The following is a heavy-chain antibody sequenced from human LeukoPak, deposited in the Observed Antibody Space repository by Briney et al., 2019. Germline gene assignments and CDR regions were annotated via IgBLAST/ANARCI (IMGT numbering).Heavy chain of an antibody. J-gene: IGHJ5*02. D-gene: IGHD1-7*01. Sequence: SETLSLTCTVSGGPISSYYWRWIRQPPGKGLEWIGYIYYSGSTNYNPSLKSRVTISVDTSKNQFSLKLSSVTAADTAVYYCARVVWNYWFDPWGQGTLVTVSS. CDR2: IYYSGST. CDR3: ARVVWNYWFDP. V-gene: IGHV4-59*01. CDR1: GGPISSYY.